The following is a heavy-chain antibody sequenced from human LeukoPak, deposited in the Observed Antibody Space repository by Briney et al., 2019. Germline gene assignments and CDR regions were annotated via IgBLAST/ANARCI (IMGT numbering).Heavy chain of an antibody. V-gene: IGHV3-23*01. J-gene: IGHJ4*02. CDR1: GFTFNTYA. Sequence: PGGSLRLSCAASGFTFNTYAMSWVRQAPGKGLEWVSAMSGSGGRTYYADSVKGRFTISRDKSKNTLYLQMNSLRAEDTAVYYCAKGQISRSDRFDYWGQGTLVTVSS. D-gene: IGHD3-3*02. CDR3: AKGQISRSDRFDY. CDR2: MSGSGGRT.